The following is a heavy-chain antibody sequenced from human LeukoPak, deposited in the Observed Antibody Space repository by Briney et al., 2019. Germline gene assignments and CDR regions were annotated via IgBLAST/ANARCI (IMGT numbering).Heavy chain of an antibody. CDR3: AGVQGESRDS. CDR1: GFTFSGYT. V-gene: IGHV3-21*01. D-gene: IGHD3-16*01. CDR2: IGGNSSFV. Sequence: GGSLRLSCAASGFTFSGYTMNWVRQAPGKGLEWVSSIGGNSSFVFYADSVKGRFTISRDNAKNSLYLQMNSLRVEDTAMYYCAGVQGESRDSWGQGTLVTVSS. J-gene: IGHJ4*02.